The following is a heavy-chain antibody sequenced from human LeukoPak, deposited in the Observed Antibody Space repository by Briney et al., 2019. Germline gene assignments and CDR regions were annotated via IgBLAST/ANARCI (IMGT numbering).Heavy chain of an antibody. Sequence: GGSLRLSCAASGFTCDDYAMHWVRQAPGKGLEWVSGISWNSGSIGYADSVKGRFTISRDNAKNSLYLQMNSLRAEDTALYYCAKDIGTGSGYSGYDWDLFDYWGQGTLVTVSS. CDR2: ISWNSGSI. CDR1: GFTCDDYA. CDR3: AKDIGTGSGYSGYDWDLFDY. V-gene: IGHV3-9*01. D-gene: IGHD5-12*01. J-gene: IGHJ4*02.